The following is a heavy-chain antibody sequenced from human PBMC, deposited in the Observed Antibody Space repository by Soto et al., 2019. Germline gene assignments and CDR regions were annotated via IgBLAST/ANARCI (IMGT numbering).Heavy chain of an antibody. CDR1: GGSISSGDYY. D-gene: IGHD1-26*01. CDR2: IYHSGST. CDR3: ARDVGMGYYFDY. J-gene: IGHJ4*02. V-gene: IGHV4-30-4*02. Sequence: PSETLSLTCTVSGGSISSGDYYWSWIRQPPGKGLEWIGYIYHSGSTYYNPSLKSRVTISVDTSKNQFSLKLSSVTAADTAVYYCARDVGMGYYFDYWSQGTLVTVSS.